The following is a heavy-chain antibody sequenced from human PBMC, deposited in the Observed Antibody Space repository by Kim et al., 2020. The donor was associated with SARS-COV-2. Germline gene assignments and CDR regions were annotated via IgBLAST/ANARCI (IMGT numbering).Heavy chain of an antibody. CDR3: ASQYSGSYYFNYYYGMDV. V-gene: IGHV4-4*02. CDR2: IYHSGST. Sequence: SETLSLTCAVSGGSISSSNWWSWVRQPPGKGLEWIGEIYHSGSTNYNPSLKSRVTISVDKSKNQFSLKLSSVTAADTAVYYCASQYSGSYYFNYYYGMDVWGQGTTVTVSS. CDR1: GGSISSSNW. J-gene: IGHJ6*02. D-gene: IGHD1-26*01.